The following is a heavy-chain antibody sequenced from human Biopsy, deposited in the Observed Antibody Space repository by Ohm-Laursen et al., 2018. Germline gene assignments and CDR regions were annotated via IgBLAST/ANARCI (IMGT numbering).Heavy chain of an antibody. CDR1: GGTFSSYS. J-gene: IGHJ2*01. CDR2: ITPIFDIN. V-gene: IGHV1-69*01. D-gene: IGHD1-1*01. Sequence: GSSVKVSCNASGGTFSSYSITWVRQAPGQGLEWMGGITPIFDINNYAQKFQGRLTITADESTSTDYMELSGLRSEDTAVYYCARANNDAGTYWYLDLWGRGTLVTVS. CDR3: ARANNDAGTYWYLDL.